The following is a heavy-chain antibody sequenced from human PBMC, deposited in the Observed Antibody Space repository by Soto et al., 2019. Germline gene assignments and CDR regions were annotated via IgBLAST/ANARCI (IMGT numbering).Heavy chain of an antibody. CDR2: IYYSGST. Sequence: PSETLSLTCTVSGGSISSYYWSWIRQPPGKGLEWIGYIYYSGSTYYNPSLKSRVTISVDTSKNQFSLKLGSVTAADTAVYYCARGVDYDILTGYYPLVYWGQGTLVTVSS. V-gene: IGHV4-59*06. CDR1: GGSISSYY. CDR3: ARGVDYDILTGYYPLVY. D-gene: IGHD3-9*01. J-gene: IGHJ4*02.